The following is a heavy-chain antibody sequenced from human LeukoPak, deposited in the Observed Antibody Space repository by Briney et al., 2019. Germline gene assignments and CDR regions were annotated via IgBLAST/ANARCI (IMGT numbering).Heavy chain of an antibody. CDR3: ARSRSSYGDFDY. Sequence: SETLSLTCTVSGGSISTYYWSWIRQPPGKGLEWIGYIYYSGSTYYNPSLKSRVTISVDTSKNQFSLKLSSVTAADTAVYYCARSRSSYGDFDYWGQGTLVTVSS. V-gene: IGHV4-59*01. J-gene: IGHJ4*02. CDR2: IYYSGST. D-gene: IGHD5-18*01. CDR1: GGSISTYY.